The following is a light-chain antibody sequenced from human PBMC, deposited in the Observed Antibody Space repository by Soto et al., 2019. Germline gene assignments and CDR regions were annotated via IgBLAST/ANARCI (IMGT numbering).Light chain of an antibody. J-gene: IGKJ5*01. V-gene: IGKV3-11*01. Sequence: EIVLTQSPATLSLSLGERATLSCRASQSVSSDLAWYQQKPGQAPRLLIYDASNRATGIPARFSGSGSGTDFTLTISSLEPEDVAVYDCQQRSNWPPPTFGQGTRLEIK. CDR3: QQRSNWPPPT. CDR1: QSVSSD. CDR2: DAS.